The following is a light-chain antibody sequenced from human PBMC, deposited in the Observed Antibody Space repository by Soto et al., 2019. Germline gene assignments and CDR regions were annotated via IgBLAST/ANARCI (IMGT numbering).Light chain of an antibody. V-gene: IGKV3-20*01. CDR1: QSVSSNY. CDR3: EQYGRSPPT. CDR2: GAS. Sequence: EIVLTQSPGTLSLSPGERATLSCRASQSVSSNYLAWYQQMPGKSPRLLISGASSRASGIPDRFSGSGSGTDVTLIISRLEPEDFAVYYCEQYGRSPPTFGQGTKVEIK. J-gene: IGKJ1*01.